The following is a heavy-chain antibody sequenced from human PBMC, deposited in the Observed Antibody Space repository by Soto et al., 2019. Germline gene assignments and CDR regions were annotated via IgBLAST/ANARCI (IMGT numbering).Heavy chain of an antibody. CDR2: IIPVFGTG. CDR3: ARVGGTGGYTYGLDY. D-gene: IGHD5-18*01. J-gene: IGHJ4*02. CDR1: GGTFSSYA. V-gene: IGHV1-69*06. Sequence: SVKVSCKASGGTFSSYAISWVRQAPEQGLEWMGGIIPVFGTGIYAQKFQGRVTITADKSTNTAYMELSSLRSEDTAVYFCARVGGTGGYTYGLDYWGQGTLVTVSS.